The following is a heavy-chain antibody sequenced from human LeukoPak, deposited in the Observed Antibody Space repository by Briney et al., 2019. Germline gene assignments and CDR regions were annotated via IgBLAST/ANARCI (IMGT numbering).Heavy chain of an antibody. Sequence: PSETLSLTCTVSGGSISSYYWSWIRQPPGKGLEWIGSIYHSGSTYYNPCLKSRVTISVDTSKNQFSLKLSSVTAADTAVYYCARESVVYAVAIYNYWGQGTLVTVSS. CDR1: GGSISSYY. D-gene: IGHD6-19*01. J-gene: IGHJ4*02. CDR3: ARESVVYAVAIYNY. V-gene: IGHV4-59*12. CDR2: IYHSGST.